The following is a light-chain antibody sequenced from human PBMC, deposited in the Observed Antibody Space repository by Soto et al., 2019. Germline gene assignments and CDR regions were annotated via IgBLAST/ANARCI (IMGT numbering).Light chain of an antibody. CDR1: QGISSY. Sequence: DIQLTQSPSFLSASVGDRVTITCRASQGISSYLAWYQQKLGKAPKLLIYAASTLQSRVPSRFSGSGSGTEFTLTISSLQPEDFATYYCQQLNSYPRTFGQGTKLEIK. CDR2: AAS. J-gene: IGKJ2*01. V-gene: IGKV1-9*01. CDR3: QQLNSYPRT.